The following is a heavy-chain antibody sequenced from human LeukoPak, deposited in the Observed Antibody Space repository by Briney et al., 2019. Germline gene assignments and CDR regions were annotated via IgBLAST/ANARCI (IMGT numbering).Heavy chain of an antibody. Sequence: SETLSLTCAVYGGSFSGYYWSWIRQPPGKWLEWIGEINHSGSTNYNPSLKSRVTISVDTSKNQFSLKLSSVTAADTAVYYCARHVEVATIGDYYYYMDVWGKGTTVTISS. J-gene: IGHJ6*03. CDR1: GGSFSGYY. CDR3: ARHVEVATIGDYYYYMDV. CDR2: INHSGST. D-gene: IGHD5-12*01. V-gene: IGHV4-34*01.